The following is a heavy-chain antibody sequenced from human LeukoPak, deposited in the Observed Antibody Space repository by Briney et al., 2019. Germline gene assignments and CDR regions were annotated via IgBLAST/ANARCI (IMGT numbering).Heavy chain of an antibody. J-gene: IGHJ4*02. CDR2: IYTSGST. CDR3: ASSVYGSGGLFGY. Sequence: SETLSLTCTVSGGSISSGSYYWSWIRQPAGKGLEWIGRIYTSGSTNYNPSLKSRVTISVDTSKNQFSLKLSSVTAADTAVYYCASSVYGSGGLFGYWGQGTLVTVSS. V-gene: IGHV4-61*02. CDR1: GGSISSGSYY. D-gene: IGHD3-10*01.